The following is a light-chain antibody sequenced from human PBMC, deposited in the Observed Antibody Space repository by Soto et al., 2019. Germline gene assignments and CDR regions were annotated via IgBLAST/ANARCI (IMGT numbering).Light chain of an antibody. J-gene: IGLJ1*01. Sequence: QSALTQPASVSGTPGQSITISCPGSNSDVGIYDFVSWYQHHPGRAPKLIVSEVSHRPSGVSNRFSGSKSGNTASLTISGLQSEDEADYYCISYTSDDVRYVFGTGTKVTVL. CDR3: ISYTSDDVRYV. V-gene: IGLV2-14*01. CDR2: EVS. CDR1: NSDVGIYDF.